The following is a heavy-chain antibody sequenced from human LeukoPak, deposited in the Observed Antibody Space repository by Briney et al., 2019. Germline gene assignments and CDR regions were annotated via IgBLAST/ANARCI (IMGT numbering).Heavy chain of an antibody. Sequence: PSETLSLTCTVSGGSISSGGYYWSWIRQHPGKGLEWIGYIYYSGSTYYNPSLKSRVTISVDTSKNQFPLKLSSVTAADTAVYYCARDRGYYDSSGYLNLYFDYWGQGTLVTVSS. CDR1: GGSISSGGYY. CDR3: ARDRGYYDSSGYLNLYFDY. J-gene: IGHJ4*02. CDR2: IYYSGST. D-gene: IGHD3-22*01. V-gene: IGHV4-31*03.